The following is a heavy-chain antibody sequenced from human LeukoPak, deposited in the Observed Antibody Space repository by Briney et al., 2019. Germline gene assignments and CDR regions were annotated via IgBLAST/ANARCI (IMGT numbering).Heavy chain of an antibody. D-gene: IGHD5-18*01. CDR3: AKDPGYSYGLYYFDY. J-gene: IGHJ4*02. CDR2: IKQDGSEK. V-gene: IGHV3-7*03. CDR1: GFTFSSYW. Sequence: PGGSLRLSCAASGFTFSSYWMSWVRQAPGKGLEWVANIKQDGSEKYYVDSVKGRFTISRDNAKNTLYLQMNSLRADDTAVYYCAKDPGYSYGLYYFDYWGQGTLVTVSS.